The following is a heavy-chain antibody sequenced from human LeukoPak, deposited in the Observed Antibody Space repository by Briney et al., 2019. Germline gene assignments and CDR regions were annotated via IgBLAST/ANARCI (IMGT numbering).Heavy chain of an antibody. CDR2: IYYSGST. V-gene: IGHV4-59*08. Sequence: SETLSLTCTVSGGSISSYYWSWIRQPPGKGLEWIGYIYYSGSTNYNPSLKSRVTISVGTSKNQFSLKLSSVTAADTAVYYCARYDCSGGSCYSEGYDYWGQGTLVTVSS. J-gene: IGHJ4*02. D-gene: IGHD2-15*01. CDR1: GGSISSYY. CDR3: ARYDCSGGSCYSEGYDY.